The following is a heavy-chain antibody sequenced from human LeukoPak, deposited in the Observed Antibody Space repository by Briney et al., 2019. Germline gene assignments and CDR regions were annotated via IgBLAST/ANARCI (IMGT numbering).Heavy chain of an antibody. J-gene: IGHJ6*02. CDR3: ARVTMVRGVIIGAYYYYGMDV. V-gene: IGHV6-1*01. CDR1: GDSVSSNSAA. CDR2: TYYRSKWYN. D-gene: IGHD3-10*01. Sequence: SQTLSLTCAISGDSVSSNSAAWNWIRQSPSRGLEWLGRTYYRSKWYNDYAVSVKSRITINPDTSKNQFSLQLNSVTPEDTAVYYCARVTMVRGVIIGAYYYYGMDVWGQGTTVTVSS.